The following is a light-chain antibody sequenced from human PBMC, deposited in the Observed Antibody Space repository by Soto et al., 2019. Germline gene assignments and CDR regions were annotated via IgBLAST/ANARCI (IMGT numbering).Light chain of an antibody. CDR3: SSSITSNNRRWV. CDR1: SSDVGGYNY. V-gene: IGLV2-14*03. Sequence: QSVLTQPASVSGSPGHSITISCTGTSSDVGGYNYVSWYQHHPGKAPKLMIYDVSNRPSGVSNRFSGSKSGNTASLTISGLQPEDEADYSCSSSITSNNRRWVFRTRTEVPVL. CDR2: DVS. J-gene: IGLJ1*01.